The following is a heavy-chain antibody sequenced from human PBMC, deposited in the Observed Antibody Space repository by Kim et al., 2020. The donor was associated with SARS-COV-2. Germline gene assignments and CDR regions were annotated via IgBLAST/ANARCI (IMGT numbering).Heavy chain of an antibody. J-gene: IGHJ3*02. D-gene: IGHD3-10*01. V-gene: IGHV4-34*01. Sequence: SLKSRVTISVDTSKNQFSLKLSSVTAADTAVYYCARDRLHTMVRGVPFDIWGQGTMVTVSS. CDR3: ARDRLHTMVRGVPFDI.